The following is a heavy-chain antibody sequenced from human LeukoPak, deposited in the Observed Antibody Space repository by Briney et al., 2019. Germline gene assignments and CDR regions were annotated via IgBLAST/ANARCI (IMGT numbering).Heavy chain of an antibody. CDR1: GFTFDDYA. CDR3: AKDTDYSDSSGMIDY. CDR2: ISWNSGSI. Sequence: GRSLRLSCAASGFTFDDYAMHWVRQAPGRGREWVSGISWNSGSIGYADSVKGRFTISRDTAKNSLYLQMNSLRAEDTALYYCAKDTDYSDSSGMIDYWGQGTLVTVSS. D-gene: IGHD3-22*01. J-gene: IGHJ4*02. V-gene: IGHV3-9*01.